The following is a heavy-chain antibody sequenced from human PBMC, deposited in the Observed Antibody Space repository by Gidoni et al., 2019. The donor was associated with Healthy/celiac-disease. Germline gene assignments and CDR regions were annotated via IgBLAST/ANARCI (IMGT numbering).Heavy chain of an antibody. J-gene: IGHJ2*01. V-gene: IGHV1-24*01. CDR1: GYTLTELS. CDR2: FDPEDGET. D-gene: IGHD1-26*01. CDR3: ATDRSGSYSWYFDL. Sequence: QVQLVKSGAEGKQPGASVKVSCKVHGYTLTELSMHWVRQAPGKGLEWMGGFDPEDGETIYAQKFQGRVTMTEDTSTDTAYMELSILRSEDTAVYYCATDRSGSYSWYFDLWGRGTPGHCLL.